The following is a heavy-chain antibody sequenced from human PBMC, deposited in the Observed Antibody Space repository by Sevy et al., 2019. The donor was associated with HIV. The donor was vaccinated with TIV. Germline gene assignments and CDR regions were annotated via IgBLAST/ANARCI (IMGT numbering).Heavy chain of an antibody. CDR3: GRGRDYGNFDY. V-gene: IGHV3-33*01. CDR2: IYYDESSQ. CDR1: GFNFSIYG. D-gene: IGHD4-17*01. Sequence: GGSLRLSCAASGFNFSIYGMHWVRQAPGKGLEWVALIYYDESSQYYADSVKGRFTISRDNSKNTLYLQMNSLRVEDTALYCCGRGRDYGNFDYWGQGTLVTVSS. J-gene: IGHJ4*02.